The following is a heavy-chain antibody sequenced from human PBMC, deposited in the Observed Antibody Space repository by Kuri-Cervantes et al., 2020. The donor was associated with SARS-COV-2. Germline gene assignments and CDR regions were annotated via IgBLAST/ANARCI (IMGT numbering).Heavy chain of an antibody. J-gene: IGHJ4*02. D-gene: IGHD2-2*01. Sequence: GESLKISCPASGLTLNSYTMNWVRQAPGKGLELVSAISGSGGSTYYADSVKGRFTNSRDNSKNTLYLQMNSLRAEDTAVYYCAKGRGLVVVPAAILGWGQGTLVTVSS. CDR1: GLTLNSYT. CDR2: ISGSGGST. CDR3: AKGRGLVVVPAAILG. V-gene: IGHV3-23*01.